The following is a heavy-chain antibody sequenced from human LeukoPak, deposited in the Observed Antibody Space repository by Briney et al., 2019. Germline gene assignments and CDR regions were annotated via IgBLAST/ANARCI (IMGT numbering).Heavy chain of an antibody. CDR2: ISAYNGNT. V-gene: IGHV1-18*04. CDR3: ARDQSDIVVVVAAEDYYYYGMDV. D-gene: IGHD2-15*01. J-gene: IGHJ6*02. Sequence: ASVKVSCKASGYTFTSYYMHWVRQAPGQGLEWMGWISAYNGNTNYAQKLQGRVTMTTDTSTSTAYMELRSLRSDDTAVYYCARDQSDIVVVVAAEDYYYYGMDVWGQGTTVTVSS. CDR1: GYTFTSYY.